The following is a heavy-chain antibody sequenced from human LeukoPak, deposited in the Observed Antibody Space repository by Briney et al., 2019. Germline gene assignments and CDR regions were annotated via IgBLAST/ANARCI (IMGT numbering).Heavy chain of an antibody. CDR3: GRAVAGRFDY. Sequence: GGSLSLSCATSGFTLRSYTMNWVRQAPGKGREWVSYICRCDTISQEDSVKGRFTISRDNAKNSLYLQMNSLRAEDTAVYYCGRAVAGRFDYWGQGTLVTVSS. D-gene: IGHD6-19*01. CDR1: GFTLRSYT. CDR2: ICRCDTI. J-gene: IGHJ4*02. V-gene: IGHV3-48*01.